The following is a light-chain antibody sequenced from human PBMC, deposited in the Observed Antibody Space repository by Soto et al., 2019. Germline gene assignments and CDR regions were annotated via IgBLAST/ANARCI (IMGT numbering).Light chain of an antibody. CDR2: GAS. V-gene: IGKV1-9*01. CDR3: QQFNAYPLT. J-gene: IGKJ4*01. Sequence: DIQLTQSTSFLSASVGDRVTISCRASQGISYYLAWYQQKPGKAPKLLIYGASTLQSGVPSRFSGSASGTEFTLTISSLQPEDFATYFCQQFNAYPLTLGGGTKLEIK. CDR1: QGISYY.